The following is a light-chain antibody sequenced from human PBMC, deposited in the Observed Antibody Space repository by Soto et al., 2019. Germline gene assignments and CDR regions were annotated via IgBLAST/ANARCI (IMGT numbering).Light chain of an antibody. V-gene: IGLV2-23*01. Sequence: QSALTQPASVSGSPGQSITISCTGTSNDVGSYNLVSWYQQHPGKAPKLLIYEDNKRPSGVSNRFSGSKSVNTASLTISSLQSEDEADYHCCSYATSRTYVFGPGTKVTVL. J-gene: IGLJ1*01. CDR1: SNDVGSYNL. CDR2: EDN. CDR3: CSYATSRTYV.